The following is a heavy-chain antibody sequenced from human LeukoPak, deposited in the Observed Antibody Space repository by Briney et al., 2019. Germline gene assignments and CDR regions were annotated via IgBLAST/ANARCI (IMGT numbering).Heavy chain of an antibody. J-gene: IGHJ6*03. CDR2: IRYDGNNK. CDR1: GFTFSSYG. V-gene: IGHV3-30*02. Sequence: GGSLRLSCAASGFTFSSYGMHWVRQAPGKGLEWVAFIRYDGNNKYYAGSVKGRFTISRDNSKNTLYLQMNSLRAEDTAVYYCAKYWGSGNYYYYYMDVWGKGTTVTISS. D-gene: IGHD7-27*01. CDR3: AKYWGSGNYYYYYMDV.